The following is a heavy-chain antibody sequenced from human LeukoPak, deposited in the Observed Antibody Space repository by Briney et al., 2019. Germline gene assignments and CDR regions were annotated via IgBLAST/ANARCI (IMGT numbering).Heavy chain of an antibody. CDR3: ARDRGWLQHDY. CDR2: IKQDGSDK. V-gene: IGHV3-7*04. Sequence: GGSLRLSCAASGFTFSSYWMSCVRQAPGRGLEWVAVIKQDGSDKYYADSVEGRFTISRDNAKNSLYLQMNTLSAEDTAVYYCARDRGWLQHDYWGQGTLVTVSS. D-gene: IGHD5-24*01. CDR1: GFTFSSYW. J-gene: IGHJ4*02.